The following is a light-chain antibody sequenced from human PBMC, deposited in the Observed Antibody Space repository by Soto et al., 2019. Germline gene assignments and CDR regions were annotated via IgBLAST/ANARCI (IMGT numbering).Light chain of an antibody. CDR1: QSIDTY. CDR3: QQYGRSPTT. J-gene: IGKJ1*01. V-gene: IGKV3-20*01. CDR2: GAS. Sequence: EIVLTQSPATLSSSPGERATLSCRASQSIDTYLAWYQQKPGQAPRLLIYGASSRATGIPDRFSGSGSGTDFTLTISRLEPEDFAVYYCQQYGRSPTTFGQGTKVDI.